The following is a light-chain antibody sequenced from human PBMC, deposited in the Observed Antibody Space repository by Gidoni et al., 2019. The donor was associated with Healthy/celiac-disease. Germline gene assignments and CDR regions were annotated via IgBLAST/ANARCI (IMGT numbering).Light chain of an antibody. CDR1: QSISSW. CDR2: DAS. Sequence: DIQMTQSPSTLSASVGDRVTITCRASQSISSWLAWYQQKPGKAPKLLIYDASSLESGVPSRFSGSGSGTEFTLTISSLQPDDFATYYCQQYNSYSLPWTFXQXTKVXIK. CDR3: QQYNSYSLPWT. V-gene: IGKV1-5*01. J-gene: IGKJ1*01.